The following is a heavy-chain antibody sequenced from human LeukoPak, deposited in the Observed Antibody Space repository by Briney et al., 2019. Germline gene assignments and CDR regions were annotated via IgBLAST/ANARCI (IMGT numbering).Heavy chain of an antibody. CDR3: ARGCSGGSCYSINY. D-gene: IGHD2-15*01. V-gene: IGHV3-30-3*01. CDR2: ISYDGSNK. Sequence: PGGSLRLSCAASGFTFSSYAMHWVRQAPRKGLERVAVISYDGSNKYYADSVKGRFTISRDNSKNTLYLQMNSLRAEDTAVYYCARGCSGGSCYSINYWGQGTLVTVSS. J-gene: IGHJ4*02. CDR1: GFTFSSYA.